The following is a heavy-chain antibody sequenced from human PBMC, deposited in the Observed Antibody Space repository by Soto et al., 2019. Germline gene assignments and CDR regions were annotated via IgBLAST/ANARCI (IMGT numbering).Heavy chain of an antibody. V-gene: IGHV1-8*01. CDR3: ARRTMYCSSTSCQDYYYYGMDV. CDR2: MNPNSGNT. D-gene: IGHD2-2*01. Sequence: ASVKVSCKASGHTFTSYDINWVRQATGQGLEWMGWMNPNSGNTGYAQKFQGRVTMTRNTSISTAYMELSSLRSEDTAVYYCARRTMYCSSTSCQDYYYYGMDVWGQGTTVTVSS. J-gene: IGHJ6*02. CDR1: GHTFTSYD.